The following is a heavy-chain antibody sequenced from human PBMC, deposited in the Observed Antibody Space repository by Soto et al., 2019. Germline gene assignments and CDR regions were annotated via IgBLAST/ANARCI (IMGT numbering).Heavy chain of an antibody. J-gene: IGHJ4*02. Sequence: GGSLRLSGTASVFTFSSYAMRWVRQAPGKGLEWVSAISGSGGSTYYADSVKGRFTISRDNSKNTLYLQMNSLRAEDTAVYYCAKWYSSSWGPFDYWGQGTLVTVSS. D-gene: IGHD6-13*01. CDR1: VFTFSSYA. CDR2: ISGSGGST. CDR3: AKWYSSSWGPFDY. V-gene: IGHV3-23*01.